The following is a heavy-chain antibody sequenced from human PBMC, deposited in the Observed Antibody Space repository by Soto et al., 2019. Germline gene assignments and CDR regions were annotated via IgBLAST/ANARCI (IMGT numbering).Heavy chain of an antibody. J-gene: IGHJ6*03. CDR2: ISSNGVGT. Sequence: EVQLAESGGGLAQPGGSLRLSCAASGFTLSGYAMDWVRQAPGQGLEYVSGISSNGVGTYYANSVQGRFTISRDNAKNTVYLQLDSLRPEAMAVYYCARRARPDFYYMDVCGKGTTVTVSS. CDR3: ARRARPDFYYMDV. V-gene: IGHV3-64*01. CDR1: GFTLSGYA. D-gene: IGHD6-6*01.